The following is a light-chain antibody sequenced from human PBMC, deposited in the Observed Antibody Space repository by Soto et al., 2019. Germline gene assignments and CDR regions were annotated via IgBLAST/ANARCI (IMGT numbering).Light chain of an antibody. V-gene: IGLV2-14*01. J-gene: IGLJ1*01. CDR1: SSDVGGYNY. Sequence: QSALTQPASVSGSPGQSITISCTGTSSDVGGYNYVSWYQQHPGKAPKLMMYDVSNRPSGVSNRFSGSKSGNTASLTISGLQAEDEADYYCSSYTSSSTPYVFATGTKVTVL. CDR3: SSYTSSSTPYV. CDR2: DVS.